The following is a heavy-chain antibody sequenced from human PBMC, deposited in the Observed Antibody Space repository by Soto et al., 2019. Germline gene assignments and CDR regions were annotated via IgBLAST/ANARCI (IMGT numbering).Heavy chain of an antibody. V-gene: IGHV4-59*12. J-gene: IGHJ6*02. CDR1: GGSISSYY. D-gene: IGHD4-17*01. CDR3: ARAHYGDYGYGMDV. CDR2: IYHSGST. Sequence: PSETLSLTCTVSGGSISSYYWSWIRQPPGNGLEWIGYIYHSGSTYCNPSLKSRVTISVDMSKNQFSLKLSSVTAADTAVYYCARAHYGDYGYGMDVWGQGTTVTVSS.